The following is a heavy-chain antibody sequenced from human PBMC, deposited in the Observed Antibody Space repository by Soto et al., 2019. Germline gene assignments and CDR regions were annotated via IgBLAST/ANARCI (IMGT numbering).Heavy chain of an antibody. CDR3: ARYNV. CDR1: GGSISTTRFS. Sequence: QLHLQESGPGLVKPSETLSLTCTVSGGSISTTRFSWAWIRQPPGKGLEWIGGIYNTGRTAYTPFLRRRVTISVGLSKTDLSLKLSSVPAAYAAVYHFARYNVWGQGTLATASS. J-gene: IGHJ4*02. D-gene: IGHD1-1*01. CDR2: IYNTGRT. V-gene: IGHV4-39*01.